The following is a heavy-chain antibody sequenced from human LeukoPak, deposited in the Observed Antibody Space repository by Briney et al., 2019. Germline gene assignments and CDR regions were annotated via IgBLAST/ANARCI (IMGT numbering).Heavy chain of an antibody. D-gene: IGHD3-9*01. J-gene: IGHJ3*02. Sequence: GASVKVSCKTSGYTFTGFYIHWLRQAPGQGPEWMGWISPSSGDTNYAQKFQGRVTMTRDTSISTAYMELSRLRSDDTAVYYCARNFDWLLLDAFDIWGQGTMVTVSS. V-gene: IGHV1-2*02. CDR2: ISPSSGDT. CDR1: GYTFTGFY. CDR3: ARNFDWLLLDAFDI.